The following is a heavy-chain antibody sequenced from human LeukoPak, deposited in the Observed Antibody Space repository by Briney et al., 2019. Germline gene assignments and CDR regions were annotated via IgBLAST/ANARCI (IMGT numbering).Heavy chain of an antibody. Sequence: PGGSLRLSCAASGFTFDDYAMHWVRQAPGKGLEWVSGISWNSGSIGYADSVKGRFTISRDNSKNTLYLQMNSLRAEDTAVYYCAVTVTTKDYWGQGTLVTVSS. CDR3: AVTVTTKDY. D-gene: IGHD4-11*01. J-gene: IGHJ4*02. V-gene: IGHV3-9*01. CDR1: GFTFDDYA. CDR2: ISWNSGSI.